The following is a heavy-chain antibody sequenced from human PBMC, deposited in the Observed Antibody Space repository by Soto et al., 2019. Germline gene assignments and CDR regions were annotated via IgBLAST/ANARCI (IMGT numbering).Heavy chain of an antibody. CDR1: GGSISNNY. J-gene: IGHJ4*02. CDR2: VYNSGST. V-gene: IGHV4-59*13. CDR3: ARYRRTAADGYSLDD. Sequence: SETLSRTCTVSGGSISNNYWTWIRQPPGKGLEWIGYVYNSGSTNYNPSLRSRVTISEDTSKNQFSLRVNSMTAADTAVYYCARYRRTAADGYSLDDWGQGILVTVSS. D-gene: IGHD6-13*01.